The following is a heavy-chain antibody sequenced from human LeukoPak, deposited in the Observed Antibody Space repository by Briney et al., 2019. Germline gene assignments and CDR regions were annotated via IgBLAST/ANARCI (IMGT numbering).Heavy chain of an antibody. CDR2: ISFDGSNQ. D-gene: IGHD2-15*01. CDR1: GFTFSSYG. J-gene: IGHJ1*01. Sequence: GGSLRLSCAASGFTFSSYGMHWVRRAAGKGLEWVAGISFDGSNQYYSDSVNGRFTISRDNSKNTLYLQMNSLRAEDTAIYYCAKDNGCGGGSCYFAQYLQHWGQGTLVTVSS. CDR3: AKDNGCGGGSCYFAQYLQH. V-gene: IGHV3-30*18.